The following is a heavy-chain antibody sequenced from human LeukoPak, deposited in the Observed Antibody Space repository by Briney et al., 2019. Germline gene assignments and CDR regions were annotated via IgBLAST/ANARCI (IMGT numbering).Heavy chain of an antibody. CDR3: AKGFYTVDY. CDR2: INGDGRNI. Sequence: GGSLRLSCVASGFTFSSYWMHWVRQDPRKGLVWVSRINGDGRNINYADSVRGRFTISRDNAKNTLYLQMNTLRVEDTAVYYCAKGFYTVDYWGQGTLDTVSS. CDR1: GFTFSSYW. J-gene: IGHJ4*02. V-gene: IGHV3-74*01. D-gene: IGHD3-3*01.